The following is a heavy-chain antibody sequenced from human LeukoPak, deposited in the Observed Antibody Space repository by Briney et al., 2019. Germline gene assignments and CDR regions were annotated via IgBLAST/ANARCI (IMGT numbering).Heavy chain of an antibody. Sequence: SETLSLTCTVTSDSLSNYYWSWIRQPPGKRLEWIGCIYYSESATYNPSLKSRVTISVDMSKNQFSLKLTSVTAADTAVYYCARVYYGSGRNFDSWGQGTLVTVSS. D-gene: IGHD3-10*01. J-gene: IGHJ4*02. CDR2: IYYSESA. V-gene: IGHV4-59*01. CDR3: ARVYYGSGRNFDS. CDR1: SDSLSNYY.